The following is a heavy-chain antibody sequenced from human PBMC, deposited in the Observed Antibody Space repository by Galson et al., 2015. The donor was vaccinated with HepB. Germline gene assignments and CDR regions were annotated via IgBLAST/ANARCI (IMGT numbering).Heavy chain of an antibody. D-gene: IGHD3-22*01. J-gene: IGHJ4*02. CDR2: INAANGDT. CDR3: ARAGDSNGYYLEYWFDY. Sequence: SVKVSCKASGYTFASYAIHWVRQAPGQRPEWMGWINAANGDTRYSQWFQGRVTINRDTSASTAYMELSSLRSEDTAVYYCARAGDSNGYYLEYWFDYWGQGTLVTVSS. V-gene: IGHV1-3*01. CDR1: GYTFASYA.